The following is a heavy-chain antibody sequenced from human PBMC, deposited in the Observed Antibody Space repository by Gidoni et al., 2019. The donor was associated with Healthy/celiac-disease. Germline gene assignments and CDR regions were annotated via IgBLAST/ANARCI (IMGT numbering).Heavy chain of an antibody. J-gene: IGHJ4*02. CDR2: MNPNSGNT. CDR1: GYTFTSYD. D-gene: IGHD2-2*02. Sequence: QVQLVQSGAEVKKPGASVKVSCKASGYTFTSYDINWVRQATGQGLEWMGWMNPNSGNTGYAQKFQGRVTMTRNTSISTAYMELSSLRSEDTAVYYCARVTNRCSSTSGYTWGYWGQGTLVTVSS. V-gene: IGHV1-8*01. CDR3: ARVTNRCSSTSGYTWGY.